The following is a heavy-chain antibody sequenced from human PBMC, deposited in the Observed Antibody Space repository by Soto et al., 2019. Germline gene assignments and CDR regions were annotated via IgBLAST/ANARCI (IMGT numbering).Heavy chain of an antibody. D-gene: IGHD2-15*01. CDR2: ISATGTT. CDR1: GDSMSSYY. CDR3: AGEQSGAANF. J-gene: IGHJ4*03. V-gene: IGHV4-4*07. Sequence: TLSLTCSVSGDSMSSYYWSWIRQSAEKGLEWIGCISATGTTSYIPSLKSRITLSVDTSKNQFSLNLKFVTAADTAVYFCAGEQSGAANFWGQGTLVTVSS.